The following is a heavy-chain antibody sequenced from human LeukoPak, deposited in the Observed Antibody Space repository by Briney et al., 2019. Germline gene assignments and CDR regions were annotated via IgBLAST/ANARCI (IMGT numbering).Heavy chain of an antibody. CDR1: GGSISSSSYY. CDR3: ARVYYDSSGLDAFDI. Sequence: SETLSLTCTVSGGSISSSSYYWGWIRQPPGKGLEWIGSIYYSGSTYYNPSLKSRVTISVDTSKNQFSLKLSSVTAADTAVYYCARVYYDSSGLDAFDIRGQGTMVTVSS. J-gene: IGHJ3*02. D-gene: IGHD3-22*01. CDR2: IYYSGST. V-gene: IGHV4-39*01.